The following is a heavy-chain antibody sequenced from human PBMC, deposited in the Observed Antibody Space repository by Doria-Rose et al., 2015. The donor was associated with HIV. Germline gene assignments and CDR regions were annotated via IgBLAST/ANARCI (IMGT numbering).Heavy chain of an antibody. V-gene: IGHV1-18*01. Sequence: QVQLVQSGGEVKKPGASVRVSCRASGYTFSSYGITWVRQAPGQGLEWLGWISVYSGDTEYAQKFQDRVTMTTDTSTTTAYMDLRSLTTDDTAFYYCARAKAYCSGGDCYLLGAYWGQGTLVTVSS. CDR1: GYTFSSYG. J-gene: IGHJ4*02. CDR3: ARAKAYCSGGDCYLLGAY. D-gene: IGHD2-21*02. CDR2: ISVYSGDT.